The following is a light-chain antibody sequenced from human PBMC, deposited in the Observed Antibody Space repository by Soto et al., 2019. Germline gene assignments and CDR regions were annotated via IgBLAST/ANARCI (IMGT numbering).Light chain of an antibody. CDR1: QSVSSSY. Sequence: EIVLTQSPGTLSLSPGERATLSCRASQSVSSSYLAWYQQKPGQAPRLRIYGASSRATGIPDRFSGSGSGTDFTLTISRLEPEDFAVYYCQQYGSSPLTFGGGTEVEIK. CDR3: QQYGSSPLT. V-gene: IGKV3-20*01. J-gene: IGKJ4*01. CDR2: GAS.